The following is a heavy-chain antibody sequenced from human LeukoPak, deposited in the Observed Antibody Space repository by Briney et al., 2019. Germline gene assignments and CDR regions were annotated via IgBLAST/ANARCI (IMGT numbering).Heavy chain of an antibody. CDR1: GGSISSGGYY. D-gene: IGHD3-16*02. CDR2: IYYSGST. Sequence: SETLSLTCTVSGGSISSGGYYWSWIRQHPGKGLEWIGYIYYSGSTYYNPSLKSRVTISVDTSKNQFSLKLSSVTAADTAVYYCARDHYDYVWGSYRYTDFDYWGQGTLVTVSS. J-gene: IGHJ4*02. V-gene: IGHV4-31*03. CDR3: ARDHYDYVWGSYRYTDFDY.